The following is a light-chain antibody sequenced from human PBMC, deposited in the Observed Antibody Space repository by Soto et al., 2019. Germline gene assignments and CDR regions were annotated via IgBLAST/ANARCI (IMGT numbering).Light chain of an antibody. CDR3: CSYAGSYDYV. CDR1: SSDVGAYNY. Sequence: QFVLTQPRSVYGSPGQSVTISCTRSSSDVGAYNYVSWYQHNPGKAPKLLIYDVNKRPSGVPDRFSGSKFGNTASLTISGLQADDEANFYCCSYAGSYDYVFGTGTKLTVL. V-gene: IGLV2-11*01. J-gene: IGLJ1*01. CDR2: DVN.